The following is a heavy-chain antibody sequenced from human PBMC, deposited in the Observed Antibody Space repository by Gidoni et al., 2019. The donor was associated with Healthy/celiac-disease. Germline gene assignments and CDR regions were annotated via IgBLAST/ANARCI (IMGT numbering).Heavy chain of an antibody. J-gene: IGHJ4*02. CDR2: INPNSGGT. Sequence: QVQLVQSGAEVKKPGASVKVSCKASGYTFTGYYMHLVRQAPGQGLEWMGWINPNSGGTNSAQQFQGRGTMTRDTSSSTAYMELSRLRSDDTAVYYCARGPDTYYYDSSGPTTREWGQGTLVTVSS. CDR3: ARGPDTYYYDSSGPTTRE. V-gene: IGHV1-2*02. D-gene: IGHD3-22*01. CDR1: GYTFTGYY.